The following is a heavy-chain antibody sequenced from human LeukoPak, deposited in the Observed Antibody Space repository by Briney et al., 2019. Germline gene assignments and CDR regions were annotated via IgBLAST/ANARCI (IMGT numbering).Heavy chain of an antibody. CDR2: INEDGSTT. CDR3: AKSYNGYESKPDY. CDR1: GFTFSSNW. D-gene: IGHD5-12*01. Sequence: PGGSLRLSCAASGFTFSSNWMHWVRQAPGKGLVWVSRINEDGSTTNYADSVKGRFTISRDNSKITLYLQMNSLRAEDTAVYYCAKSYNGYESKPDYWGQGTLVTVSS. J-gene: IGHJ4*02. V-gene: IGHV3-74*01.